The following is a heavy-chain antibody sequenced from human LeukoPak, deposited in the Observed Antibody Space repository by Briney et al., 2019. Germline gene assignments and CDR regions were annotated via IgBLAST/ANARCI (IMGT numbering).Heavy chain of an antibody. V-gene: IGHV3-30*02. Sequence: GGSLRLSCAASGFTFSSYGVHWVRQAPGKGLEWVAFIRYGGNDKYYADSVKGRFTISRDKSKNTLYLQMNSLKTEDTAVYYCTRLKPTVAHGIFDPWGQGTLVTVSS. CDR3: TRLKPTVAHGIFDP. D-gene: IGHD4-23*01. CDR2: IRYGGNDK. CDR1: GFTFSSYG. J-gene: IGHJ5*02.